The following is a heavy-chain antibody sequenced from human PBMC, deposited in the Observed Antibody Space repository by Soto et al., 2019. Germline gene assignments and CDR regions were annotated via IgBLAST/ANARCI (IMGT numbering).Heavy chain of an antibody. CDR3: ARDRGSGRDYYYGMAV. CDR2: ISYDGSNK. CDR1: GFTFSSYA. D-gene: IGHD3-10*01. J-gene: IGHJ6*02. V-gene: IGHV3-30-3*01. Sequence: QVQLVESGGGVVQPGRSLRLSCAASGFTFSSYAMHWVRQAPGKGLEWVAVISYDGSNKYYAASVKGRFTISRDNSKNTRYLQMNSLRAEDTAVYYCARDRGSGRDYYYGMAVWGQGTTVTVSS.